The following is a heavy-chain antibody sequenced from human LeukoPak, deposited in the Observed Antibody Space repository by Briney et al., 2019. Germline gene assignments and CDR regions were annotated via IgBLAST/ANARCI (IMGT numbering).Heavy chain of an antibody. D-gene: IGHD6-13*01. J-gene: IGHJ5*02. V-gene: IGHV4-39*01. CDR3: ARLSAGWFDP. CDR1: GGPISSSSYY. CDR2: IYYSGST. Sequence: SETLSLTCTVSGGPISSSSYYWGWIRQPPGKGLEWIGSIYYSGSTYYNPSLKSRVTISVDTSKNQFSLKLSSVTAADTAVYYCARLSAGWFDPWGQGTLVTVSS.